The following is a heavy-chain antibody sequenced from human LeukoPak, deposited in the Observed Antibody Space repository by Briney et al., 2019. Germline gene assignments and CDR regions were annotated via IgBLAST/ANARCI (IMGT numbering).Heavy chain of an antibody. D-gene: IGHD3-22*01. V-gene: IGHV3-21*01. CDR3: AKDPAYYYDSSGYADY. CDR1: GFNFHSYT. J-gene: IGHJ4*02. Sequence: PGGSLRLSCAASGFNFHSYTIHWVRQAPGKGLEWVSSISSSGKYIFYADSVKGRFTISRDNSKNTLYLQMNSLRAEDTAVYYCAKDPAYYYDSSGYADYWGQGTLVTVSS. CDR2: ISSSGKYI.